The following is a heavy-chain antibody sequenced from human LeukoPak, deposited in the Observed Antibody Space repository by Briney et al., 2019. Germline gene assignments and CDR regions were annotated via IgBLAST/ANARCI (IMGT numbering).Heavy chain of an antibody. Sequence: GSLRLSCAASGFTFSSYWMSWVRQAPGKGLEWVSSISSSSSYIYYADSVKGRFTISRDNAMNSLYLQMNSLRAEDTAVYYCATSMVRGVIGAFDIWGQGTMVTVSS. CDR2: ISSSSSYI. CDR1: GFTFSSYW. V-gene: IGHV3-21*01. CDR3: ATSMVRGVIGAFDI. D-gene: IGHD3-10*01. J-gene: IGHJ3*02.